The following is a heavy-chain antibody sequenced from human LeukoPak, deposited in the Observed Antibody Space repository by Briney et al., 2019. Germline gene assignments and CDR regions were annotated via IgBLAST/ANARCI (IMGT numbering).Heavy chain of an antibody. D-gene: IGHD3-9*01. CDR1: GGSISSSSYY. J-gene: IGHJ5*02. Sequence: SGTLSLTCTVSGGSISSSSYYWGWIRQPPGKGLEWIGSIYYSGSTYYNPSLKSRVTISVDTSKNQFSLKLSSVTAADTAVYYCARRRDYDILTGRRRGFDPWGQGTLVTVSS. CDR3: ARRRDYDILTGRRRGFDP. V-gene: IGHV4-39*01. CDR2: IYYSGST.